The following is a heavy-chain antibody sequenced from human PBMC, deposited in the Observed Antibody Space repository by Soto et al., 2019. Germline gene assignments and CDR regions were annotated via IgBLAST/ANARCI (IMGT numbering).Heavy chain of an antibody. CDR3: AHRPTSTDDFSFDY. V-gene: IGHV2-5*01. CDR2: FYWNDDK. D-gene: IGHD2-21*02. CDR1: GFSLTTSGVA. J-gene: IGHJ4*02. Sequence: QITLTESGPTLVTPTQTLTLTCSFSGFSLTTSGVAVGWFRQPPGKAPEWLALFYWNDDKRYSPSLRCRLTVTGDSSKNQVVLTLANVDPVDSGTYYCAHRPTSTDDFSFDYWGQGTLVTVSS.